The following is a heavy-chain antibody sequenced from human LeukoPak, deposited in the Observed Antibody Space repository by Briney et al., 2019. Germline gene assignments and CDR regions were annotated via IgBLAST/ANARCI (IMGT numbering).Heavy chain of an antibody. CDR1: GGPITNYY. J-gene: IGHJ6*03. CDR3: ARVDTAMAAYYYYYMDV. CDR2: IYHSGST. D-gene: IGHD5-18*01. Sequence: SETLSLTCIVSGGPITNYYWSWIRQPPGKPLEWIGSIYHSGSTYYNPSLKSRVTISVDTSKNQFSLKLSSVTAADTAVYYCARVDTAMAAYYYYYMDVWGKGTTVTVSS. V-gene: IGHV4-59*08.